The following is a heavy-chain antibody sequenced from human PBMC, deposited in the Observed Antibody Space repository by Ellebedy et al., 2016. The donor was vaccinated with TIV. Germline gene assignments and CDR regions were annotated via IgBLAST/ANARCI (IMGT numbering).Heavy chain of an antibody. D-gene: IGHD3-9*01. Sequence: GGSLRLSXAASGFTFSSYAMHWVRQAPGKGLEWVAVISYDGSNKYYADSVKGRFTISRDNSKNTLYLQMNSLRAEDTAVYYCARDRSPVLRYFDWPLGAFDIWGQGTMVTVSS. CDR2: ISYDGSNK. CDR1: GFTFSSYA. V-gene: IGHV3-30-3*01. CDR3: ARDRSPVLRYFDWPLGAFDI. J-gene: IGHJ3*02.